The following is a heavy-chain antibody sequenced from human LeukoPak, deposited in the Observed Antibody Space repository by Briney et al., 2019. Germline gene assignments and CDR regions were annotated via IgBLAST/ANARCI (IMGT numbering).Heavy chain of an antibody. V-gene: IGHV3-48*03. CDR1: GFTFSSYE. CDR3: ARDGGPGYSSSWYLY. J-gene: IGHJ4*02. Sequence: GGSLRLSCAASGFTFSSYEMNWVRQAPGKGLEWVTYISSSGSTIYYADSVKGRFTISRDNAKNSLYLQMNSLRAEDTAIYYCARDGGPGYSSSWYLYWGQGTLVTVSS. CDR2: ISSSGSTI. D-gene: IGHD6-13*01.